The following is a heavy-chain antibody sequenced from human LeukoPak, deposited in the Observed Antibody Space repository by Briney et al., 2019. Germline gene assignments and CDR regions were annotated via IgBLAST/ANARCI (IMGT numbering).Heavy chain of an antibody. CDR3: ARDWSCDR. J-gene: IGHJ5*02. D-gene: IGHD1-26*01. Sequence: PGGSLRLSCAVSRFTFNNYAMTWVRQAPGKGLEWVSAISDSGHKTSYADSVRGRFTISRDNSRNAVYLQMNSLRVEDTAVYFCARDWSCDRWGQGTLVTVSS. V-gene: IGHV3-23*01. CDR1: RFTFNNYA. CDR2: ISDSGHKT.